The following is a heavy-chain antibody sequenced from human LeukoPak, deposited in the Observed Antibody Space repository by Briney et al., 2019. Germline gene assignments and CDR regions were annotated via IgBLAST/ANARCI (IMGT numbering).Heavy chain of an antibody. J-gene: IGHJ5*02. D-gene: IGHD2-2*01. CDR2: IWYDGSNK. Sequence: GGSLRLSCAASGFTFSSYGMHWVRQAPGKGLEWVAVIWYDGSNKYYADSVKGRFTISRDNSKNTLYLQMNSLRAEDTAVYYCAREGPYCSSTSCYIEGNWFDPWGQGTLVTVSS. CDR1: GFTFSSYG. V-gene: IGHV3-33*01. CDR3: AREGPYCSSTSCYIEGNWFDP.